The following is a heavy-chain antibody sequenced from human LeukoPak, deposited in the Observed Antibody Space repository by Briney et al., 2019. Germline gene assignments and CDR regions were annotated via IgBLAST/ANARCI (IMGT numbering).Heavy chain of an antibody. CDR1: GESVSSTGAS. D-gene: IGHD5-24*01. Sequence: SQTLSLTCAISGESVSSTGASWNWIRQSPSRGLEWLGRTYYRSKWYYEYALSVQSRIIVAPDTSKNQFSLQLNSVTSEDTAVYYCVRGNYNFDYWGQGSLVTVSS. J-gene: IGHJ4*02. CDR2: TYYRSKWYY. CDR3: VRGNYNFDY. V-gene: IGHV6-1*01.